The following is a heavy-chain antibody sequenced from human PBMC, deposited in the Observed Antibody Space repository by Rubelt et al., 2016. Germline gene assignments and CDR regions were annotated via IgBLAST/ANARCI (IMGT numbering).Heavy chain of an antibody. CDR3: ARDWAVVVPAAMPEPYNWFDP. Sequence: QLQLQESGPGLVKPSETLPLTCTVSGGSISSSSYYWGWIRQPPGKGLEWIGSIYYSGSTYYNPSLKSRVTISVDTSKNQFSLKLSSVTAADTAVYYCARDWAVVVPAAMPEPYNWFDPWGQGTLVTVSS. J-gene: IGHJ5*02. V-gene: IGHV4-39*07. CDR2: IYYSGST. CDR1: GGSISSSSYY. D-gene: IGHD2-2*01.